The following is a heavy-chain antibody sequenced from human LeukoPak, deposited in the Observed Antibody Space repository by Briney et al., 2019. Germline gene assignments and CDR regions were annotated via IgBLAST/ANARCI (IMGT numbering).Heavy chain of an antibody. CDR3: ARDVILYSSSWYYFDY. Sequence: SETPSLTCAVYGGSFSGYYWSWIRQPPGKGLEWIGEINHSGSTNYNPSLKSRVTISVDTSKNQFSLKLSSVTAADTAVYYCARDVILYSSSWYYFDYWGQGTLVTVSS. J-gene: IGHJ4*02. V-gene: IGHV4-34*01. CDR2: INHSGST. CDR1: GGSFSGYY. D-gene: IGHD6-13*01.